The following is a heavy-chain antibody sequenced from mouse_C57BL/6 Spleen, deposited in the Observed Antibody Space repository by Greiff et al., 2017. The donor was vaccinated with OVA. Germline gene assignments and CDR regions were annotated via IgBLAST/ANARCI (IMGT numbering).Heavy chain of an antibody. V-gene: IGHV3-6*01. Sequence: EVKVEESGPGLVKPSQSLSLTCSVTGYSITSGYYWNWIRQFPGNKLEWMGYISYDGSNNYNPSLKNRISITRDTSKNQFFLKLNSVTTEDTATYYCAREQDGYYRAWFAYWGQGTLVTVSA. CDR1: GYSITSGYY. D-gene: IGHD2-3*01. CDR3: AREQDGYYRAWFAY. J-gene: IGHJ3*01. CDR2: ISYDGSN.